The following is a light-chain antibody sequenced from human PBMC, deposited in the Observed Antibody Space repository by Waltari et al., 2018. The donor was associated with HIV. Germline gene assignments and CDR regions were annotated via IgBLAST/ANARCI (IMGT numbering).Light chain of an antibody. CDR2: WAS. CDR3: QQYLGIPRT. J-gene: IGKJ2*01. CDR1: QSVLYNSNSKNY. Sequence: DIVLTQSPDSLAVSLGGRATINCKASQSVLYNSNSKNYLSWYQQRPGQPPKLLIYWASTRESGVPDRFSGSASGTDFTLTISGLQAEDVAVYYCQQYLGIPRTFGQGTKLEIK. V-gene: IGKV4-1*01.